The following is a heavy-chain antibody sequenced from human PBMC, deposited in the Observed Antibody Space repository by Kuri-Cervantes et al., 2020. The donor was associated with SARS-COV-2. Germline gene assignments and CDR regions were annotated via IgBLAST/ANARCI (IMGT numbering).Heavy chain of an antibody. CDR2: ISGSGGST. CDR1: GFTFSSYA. Sequence: GGSLRLSCAASGFTFSSYAMSWVRQAPGKGLEWVSAISGSGGSTYYADSVKGRFTTSRDNSKNTLYLQMNSLRAEDTAVYYCAKVPISETKYFQHWGQGTLVTVSS. D-gene: IGHD1-1*01. V-gene: IGHV3-23*01. CDR3: AKVPISETKYFQH. J-gene: IGHJ1*01.